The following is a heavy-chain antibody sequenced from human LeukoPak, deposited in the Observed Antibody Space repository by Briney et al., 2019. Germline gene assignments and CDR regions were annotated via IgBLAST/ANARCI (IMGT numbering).Heavy chain of an antibody. J-gene: IGHJ4*02. V-gene: IGHV1-18*01. D-gene: IGHD2-15*01. CDR1: GYTFTSYG. Sequence: PGASVKVSCKASGYTFTSYGISWVRQAPGQGLEWMGWISAYNGNTNYAQKLQGRVTMTTDTSTSTAYMELRSLRSDDTAVYYCARDRGYCSDGSCSAFDYWGQGTLVTVSS. CDR3: ARDRGYCSDGSCSAFDY. CDR2: ISAYNGNT.